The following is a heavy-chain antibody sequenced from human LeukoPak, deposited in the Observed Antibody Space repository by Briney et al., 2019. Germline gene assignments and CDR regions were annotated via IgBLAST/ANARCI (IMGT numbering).Heavy chain of an antibody. CDR3: AKVAGYDILTGPHPEAAFDY. V-gene: IGHV1-69*05. J-gene: IGHJ4*02. CDR2: IIPIFGTA. D-gene: IGHD3-9*01. CDR1: GGTFSSYA. Sequence: SVKVSCKASGGTFSSYAISWVRQAPGQGLEWMGGIIPIFGTANYAQKFQGRVTITTDESTSTAYMELSSLRAEDTAVYYCAKVAGYDILTGPHPEAAFDYWGQGTLVTVSS.